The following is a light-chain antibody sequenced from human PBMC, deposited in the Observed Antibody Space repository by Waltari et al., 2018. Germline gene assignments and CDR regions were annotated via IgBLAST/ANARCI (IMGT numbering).Light chain of an antibody. V-gene: IGLV2-23*02. J-gene: IGLJ2*01. CDR1: SRDVGGYNY. CDR3: CSYAGTSTVV. CDR2: DVS. Sequence: QSALTQPASVSGSPGQSITIPCTGTSRDVGGYNYVPWYQQHPGKAPKLMIYDVSKRPSGVSNRFSGSKSGNTASLTISGLQAEDEADYYCCSYAGTSTVVFGGGTKLTVL.